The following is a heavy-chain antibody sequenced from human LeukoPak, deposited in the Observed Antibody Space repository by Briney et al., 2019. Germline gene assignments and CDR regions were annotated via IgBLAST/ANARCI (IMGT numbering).Heavy chain of an antibody. V-gene: IGHV5-51*01. J-gene: IGHJ3*02. CDR2: IYPGDSDT. CDR3: ARLTQMHHDAFDI. Sequence: GESLKISCQGSEYSFATYWIAWLRQMPGKGLEWMGIIYPGDSDTRYSPSFQGQVTISADKSISTAYLQWSSLKASDTAMYYCARLTQMHHDAFDIWGQGTMVTVSS. CDR1: EYSFATYW. D-gene: IGHD5-24*01.